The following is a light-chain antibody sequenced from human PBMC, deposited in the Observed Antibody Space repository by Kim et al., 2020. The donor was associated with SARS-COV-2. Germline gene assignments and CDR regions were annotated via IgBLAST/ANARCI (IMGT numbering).Light chain of an antibody. V-gene: IGLV1-47*01. CDR2: RNN. J-gene: IGLJ3*02. CDR1: SSNIGSNY. Sequence: ELTQPPSASGTPGQRVTISCSGSSSNIGSNYVYWYQQLPGTAPKLLIYRNNKRPSGVPDRFSGSKSGTSASLAISGLRSEDEADYYCAAWDDSLSGWVFGGGTKLTVL. CDR3: AAWDDSLSGWV.